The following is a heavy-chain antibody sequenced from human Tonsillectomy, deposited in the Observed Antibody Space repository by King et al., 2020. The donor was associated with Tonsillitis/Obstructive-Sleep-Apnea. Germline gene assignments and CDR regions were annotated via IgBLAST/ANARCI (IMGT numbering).Heavy chain of an antibody. D-gene: IGHD6-6*01. CDR1: GGTFSSYA. V-gene: IGHV1-69*10. CDR3: ARDGDLEQCSSSPWFDP. Sequence: QVQLVESGAEVKKPGSSVKVSCKASGGTFSSYAISWVRQAPGQGLEWMGGIIPILGIANYAQKFQGRVTITADKSTSTAYMELSSLRSEDTAVYYCARDGDLEQCSSSPWFDPWGQGTLVTVSS. J-gene: IGHJ5*02. CDR2: IIPILGIA.